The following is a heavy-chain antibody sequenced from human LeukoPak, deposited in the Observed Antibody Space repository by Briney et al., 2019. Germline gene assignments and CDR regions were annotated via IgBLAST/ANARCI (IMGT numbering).Heavy chain of an antibody. CDR1: GFTFSSYG. V-gene: IGHV3-23*01. Sequence: GGPLRLSCAASGFTFSSYGMSWVRQAPGKGLEWVSAIDGSGGTTIYADSVKARFTISRDNSKNTLYLQMKSLRAEDTALYYCARNGRRTTVTSDFWGQGSLVTVSS. J-gene: IGHJ4*02. CDR3: ARNGRRTTVTSDF. CDR2: IDGSGGTT. D-gene: IGHD4-17*01.